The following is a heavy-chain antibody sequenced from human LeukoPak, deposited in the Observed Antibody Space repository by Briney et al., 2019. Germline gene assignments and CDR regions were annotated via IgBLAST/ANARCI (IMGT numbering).Heavy chain of an antibody. CDR1: GFTFSSYS. D-gene: IGHD1-14*01. V-gene: IGHV3-23*01. CDR2: ISGSGGST. CDR3: AKYNPGSY. Sequence: GGSLRLSCAASGFTFSSYSMSWVRQAPGKGLEWVSSISGSGGSTYYADSVKGRFTISRDNSRNTLFLQMNSLKADDTAVYYCAKYNPGSYWGQGTLVTVSS. J-gene: IGHJ4*02.